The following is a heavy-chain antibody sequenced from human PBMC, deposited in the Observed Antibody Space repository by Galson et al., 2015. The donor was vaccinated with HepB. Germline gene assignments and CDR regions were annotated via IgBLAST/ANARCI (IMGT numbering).Heavy chain of an antibody. CDR2: ITPMFGTA. CDR3: ARGYDSANYYYHY. V-gene: IGHV1-69*06. Sequence: SCKASGDTFSSHTIDWVRQAPGQGPEWMGGITPMFGTANYAQKFQGRVTITADKSSTTAYLELNSLRSEDTAVYYCARGYDSANYYYHYWGQGTLVTVSS. D-gene: IGHD3-10*01. CDR1: GDTFSSHT. J-gene: IGHJ4*02.